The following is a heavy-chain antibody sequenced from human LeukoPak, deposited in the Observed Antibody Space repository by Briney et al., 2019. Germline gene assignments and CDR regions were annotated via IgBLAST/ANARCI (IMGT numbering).Heavy chain of an antibody. J-gene: IGHJ5*02. Sequence: SETLSLTCTVSGGPISSYYWSWIRQPPGKGLERIGYIYYSGSTNYNPSLKSRVTISVDTSKNQFSLKLSSVTAADTAVYYCARGVVVVAASWFDPWGQGTLVTVSS. CDR1: GGPISSYY. CDR2: IYYSGST. V-gene: IGHV4-59*01. D-gene: IGHD2-15*01. CDR3: ARGVVVVAASWFDP.